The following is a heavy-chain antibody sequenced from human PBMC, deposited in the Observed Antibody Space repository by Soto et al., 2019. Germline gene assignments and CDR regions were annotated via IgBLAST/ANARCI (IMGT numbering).Heavy chain of an antibody. V-gene: IGHV5-51*01. D-gene: IGHD3-22*01. CDR3: ARQKEGQYYDSSGYPYYYYGMDV. Sequence: LGESLKISCKGSGYSFTSYWIGWVRQMPGKGLEWMGIIYPGDSDTRYSPSFQGQVTISADKSISTAYLQWSSLKASDTAMYYCARQKEGQYYDSSGYPYYYYGMDVWGQGTTVTVSS. CDR2: IYPGDSDT. CDR1: GYSFTSYW. J-gene: IGHJ6*02.